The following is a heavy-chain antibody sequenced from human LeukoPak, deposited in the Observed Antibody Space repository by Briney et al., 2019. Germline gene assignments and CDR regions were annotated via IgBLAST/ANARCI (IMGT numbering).Heavy chain of an antibody. CDR2: MNPNSGNT. V-gene: IGHV1-8*01. J-gene: IGHJ6*03. CDR1: GYTFTSYD. Sequence: ASVKVSCKASGYTFTSYDINWVRQAAGQGVEWMGWMNPNSGNTGYAQKFQGRVTMTRDTSISTAYMELSRLRSDDTAVYYCARRGWGSSWYYYYYYMDVWGKGTTVTVSS. D-gene: IGHD6-13*01. CDR3: ARRGWGSSWYYYYYYMDV.